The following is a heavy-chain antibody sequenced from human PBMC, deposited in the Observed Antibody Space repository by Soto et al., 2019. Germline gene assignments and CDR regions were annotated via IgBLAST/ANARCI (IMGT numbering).Heavy chain of an antibody. Sequence: ASVKGSCKASGYTFTSYGISWLRQTPGQGLEWMGWISAYNGNTNYAQKLQGRVTMTTDTSTSTAYMELRSLRSDDTAVYYCARDPHPRYSSGWYNWFDPWGQGTLVTVSS. CDR3: ARDPHPRYSSGWYNWFDP. CDR2: ISAYNGNT. V-gene: IGHV1-18*01. D-gene: IGHD6-19*01. J-gene: IGHJ5*02. CDR1: GYTFTSYG.